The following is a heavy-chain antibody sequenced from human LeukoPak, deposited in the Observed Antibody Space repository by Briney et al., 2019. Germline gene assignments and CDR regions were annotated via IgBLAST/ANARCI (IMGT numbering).Heavy chain of an antibody. V-gene: IGHV3-30-3*02. J-gene: IGHJ3*02. CDR3: AKTRAVVFGVVMVAEVYAFDI. CDR1: GFTFSNYA. CDR2: ISYDGSNK. Sequence: GGSLRLSCAASGFTFSNYAMHWVRQAPGKGLEWVAVISYDGSNKYYADSVKGRFTISRDNSKNTLYLQMNSLRAEDTAVYYCAKTRAVVFGVVMVAEVYAFDIWGQGTMVTVSS. D-gene: IGHD3-3*01.